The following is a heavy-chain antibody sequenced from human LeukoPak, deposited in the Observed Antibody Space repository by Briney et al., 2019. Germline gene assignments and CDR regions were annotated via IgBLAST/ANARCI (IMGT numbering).Heavy chain of an antibody. CDR2: IYYSGST. Sequence: KSSETLSLTCTVSGGSISSYYWSWIRQPPGRGLEWIGYIYYSGSTNYNPSLKSRVTISVDTSKNQFSLKLSSVTAADTAVYYCARQESYDFWPDAFDIWSQGTMVTVSS. D-gene: IGHD3-3*01. CDR3: ARQESYDFWPDAFDI. J-gene: IGHJ3*02. CDR1: GGSISSYY. V-gene: IGHV4-59*08.